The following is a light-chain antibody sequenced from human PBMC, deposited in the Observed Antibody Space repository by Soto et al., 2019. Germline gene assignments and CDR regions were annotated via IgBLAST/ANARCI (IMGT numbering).Light chain of an antibody. CDR2: EVS. J-gene: IGLJ1*01. CDR1: NSDVGSYNF. V-gene: IGLV2-8*01. CDR3: SSYAGETTRYL. Sequence: QSVLTQPPSASGSPGQSVTISCTGANSDVGSYNFVSWYQQHPGKAPKLLIYEVSKRPSGVPDRFSGSKSGNTASLTVSGLQAEDEADYFCSSYAGETTRYLFGSATKLTVL.